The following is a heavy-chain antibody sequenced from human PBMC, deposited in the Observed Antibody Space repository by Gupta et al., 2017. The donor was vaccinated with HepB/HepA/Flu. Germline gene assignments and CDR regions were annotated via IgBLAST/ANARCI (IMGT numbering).Heavy chain of an antibody. D-gene: IGHD4-17*01. CDR3: AKGTIGAQGALDV. J-gene: IGHJ3*01. CDR1: GFTLSDFV. CDR2: TSFDGSDK. V-gene: IGHV3-30*18. Sequence: QVRVVESGGGVVQPGTSLRLSCAASGFTLSDFVIQWVRQAPGKGLEWVAMTSFDGSDKYFADSVQGRFTISRDNSKNTLYLQMGSLRPDDTAIYYCAKGTIGAQGALDVWGQGTMGTVSS.